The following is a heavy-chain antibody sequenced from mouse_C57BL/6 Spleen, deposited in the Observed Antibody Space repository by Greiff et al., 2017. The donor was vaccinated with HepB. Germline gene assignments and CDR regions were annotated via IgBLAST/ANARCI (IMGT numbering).Heavy chain of an antibody. CDR1: GYAFSSYW. Sequence: QVQLQQSGAELVKPGASVKISCKASGYAFSSYWMNWVKQRPGKGLEWIGQIYPGDGDTNYNGKFQGKATLTADKSSSTAYMQLSSLTSEDSAVYFWARRGSSYPRWYLDVWGTGTTVTVSS. J-gene: IGHJ1*03. V-gene: IGHV1-80*01. D-gene: IGHD1-1*01. CDR3: ARRGSSYPRWYLDV. CDR2: IYPGDGDT.